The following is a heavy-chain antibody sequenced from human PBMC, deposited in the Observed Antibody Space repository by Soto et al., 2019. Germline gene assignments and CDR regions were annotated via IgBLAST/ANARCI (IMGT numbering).Heavy chain of an antibody. CDR3: ANGDTLCGVVIN. CDR2: ISGSGATT. CDR1: GFTFNNSA. V-gene: IGHV3-23*01. D-gene: IGHD3-3*01. Sequence: EVQLLESGGGLVQTGGSLRLSCAASGFTFNNSAMSWVRQAPGKGLEWVSLISGSGATTAYADSVRGRFTISRDNSRNTVYLQMSSLKAEDTCVYYCANGDTLCGVVINWGQGTLVTVSS. J-gene: IGHJ4*02.